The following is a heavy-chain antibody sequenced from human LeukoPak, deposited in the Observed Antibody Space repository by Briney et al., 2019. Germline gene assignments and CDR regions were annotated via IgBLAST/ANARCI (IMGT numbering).Heavy chain of an antibody. CDR1: GFTFSRCD. V-gene: IGHV3-13*01. CDR3: ARGGIAVSGIDLEDY. Sequence: GGSLRLSCAASGFTFSRCDMFWFRQAPGKDLEWVSTIGTGGDIYFSDSVKGRFTISRENAKNSLYLQMNSLSAGDTAVYFCARGGIAVSGIDLEDYWGQGTLVTVSS. J-gene: IGHJ4*02. D-gene: IGHD6-19*01. CDR2: IGTGGDI.